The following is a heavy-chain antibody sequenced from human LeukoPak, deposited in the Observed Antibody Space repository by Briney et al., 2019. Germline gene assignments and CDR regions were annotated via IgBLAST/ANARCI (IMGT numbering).Heavy chain of an antibody. CDR1: GYTFTGYY. J-gene: IGHJ6*03. CDR3: ARVWVVTAVMDV. Sequence: GASVKVSCKASGYTFTGYYIHWVRQAPGQGLEWMGWINPNSGDTNYAQKFQGRVTMTRDTSISTAYMELSRLRSDDTAVYYCARVWVVTAVMDVWGKGTTVTVSS. D-gene: IGHD2-21*02. V-gene: IGHV1-2*02. CDR2: INPNSGDT.